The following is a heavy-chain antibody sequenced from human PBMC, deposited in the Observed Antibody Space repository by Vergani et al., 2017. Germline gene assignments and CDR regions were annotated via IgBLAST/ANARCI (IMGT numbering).Heavy chain of an antibody. Sequence: QVQLQQWGAGLLKPSETLSLTCAVYGGSFSGYYWSWIRQPPGKGLEWIGEINHSGSTNYNPSLKSRVTISVDTSKNQFSLKLSSVTAADTAVYYCARGSGLRNYYYYYMYVGGKGTTVTVSS. J-gene: IGHJ6*03. CDR3: ARGSGLRNYYYYYMYV. CDR2: INHSGST. D-gene: IGHD3-10*01. V-gene: IGHV4-34*01. CDR1: GGSFSGYY.